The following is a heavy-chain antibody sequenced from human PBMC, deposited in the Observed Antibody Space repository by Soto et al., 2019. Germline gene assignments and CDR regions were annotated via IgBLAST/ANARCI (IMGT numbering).Heavy chain of an antibody. Sequence: SETLSLTCTVSGGSISSGDYYWSWIRQPPGKGLEWIGYIYYSGSTYYNPSLKSRVTISVDTSKNQFSLKLSSVTVADTAVYYCARDFADCSGGSCYSGWFDPWGQGTLVTVSS. CDR2: IYYSGST. V-gene: IGHV4-30-4*01. CDR3: ARDFADCSGGSCYSGWFDP. J-gene: IGHJ5*02. CDR1: GGSISSGDYY. D-gene: IGHD2-15*01.